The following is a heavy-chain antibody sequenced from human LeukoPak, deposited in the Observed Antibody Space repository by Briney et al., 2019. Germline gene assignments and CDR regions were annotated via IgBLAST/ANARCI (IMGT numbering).Heavy chain of an antibody. Sequence: GGSLRLSCAASGFTFSDYSMNWVRQAPGKGLEWVSYISSSSTTIYYADSVKGRFTISRDNAKNSLYLQMNSLRAEDTAVYYCARGWISDSFDYWGQGTLVTVSS. V-gene: IGHV3-48*04. J-gene: IGHJ4*02. CDR2: ISSSSTTI. CDR3: ARGWISDSFDY. D-gene: IGHD5-12*01. CDR1: GFTFSDYS.